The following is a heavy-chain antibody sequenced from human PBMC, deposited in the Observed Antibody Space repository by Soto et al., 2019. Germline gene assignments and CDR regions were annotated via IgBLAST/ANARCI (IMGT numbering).Heavy chain of an antibody. CDR2: ISGSGGST. Sequence: EVQLLESGGGLVQPGGSLRLSCAASGFTFSNYAMNWVRQAPGKGLEWVSGISGSGGSTFYAGSVKGRFTISRDNSKNTLRLQMNSLKAEDTAVYYCAKGFPYDSSGYLGDWGQGTLVTVSS. CDR1: GFTFSNYA. J-gene: IGHJ4*02. V-gene: IGHV3-23*01. CDR3: AKGFPYDSSGYLGD. D-gene: IGHD3-22*01.